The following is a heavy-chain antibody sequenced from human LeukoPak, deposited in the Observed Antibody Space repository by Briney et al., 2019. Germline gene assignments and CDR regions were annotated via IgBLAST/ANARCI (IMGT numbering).Heavy chain of an antibody. V-gene: IGHV4-4*07. CDR2: IYTSGST. D-gene: IGHD3-16*02. Sequence: SETLSLTCTVSGGSISSYYWSWIRQPAGKGLEWIGRIYTSGSTNYNPSLKSRVTMSVDTSKNQFSLKLSSVTAADTAVYYCARTGYYDYVWGSYRYIIDYWGQGTLATVSS. J-gene: IGHJ4*02. CDR3: ARTGYYDYVWGSYRYIIDY. CDR1: GGSISSYY.